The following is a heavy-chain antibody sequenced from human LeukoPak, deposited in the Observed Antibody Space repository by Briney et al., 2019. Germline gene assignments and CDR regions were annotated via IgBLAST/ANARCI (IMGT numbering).Heavy chain of an antibody. D-gene: IGHD6-6*01. Sequence: PGGSLRLSCAASGFTFSSYWMSWVRQAPGKGLEWVANIKQDGSEKYYVDSVKGRFTISRDNAKNSLYLQMNSPRAEDTAVYYCAREGAARAKFYYYYYYMDVWGKGTTVTVSS. CDR3: AREGAARAKFYYYYYYMDV. CDR1: GFTFSSYW. V-gene: IGHV3-7*01. CDR2: IKQDGSEK. J-gene: IGHJ6*03.